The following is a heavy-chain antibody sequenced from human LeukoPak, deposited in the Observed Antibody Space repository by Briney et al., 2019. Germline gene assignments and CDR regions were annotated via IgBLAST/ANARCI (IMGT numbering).Heavy chain of an antibody. CDR3: ARTVPNYYDSSGSLDY. CDR2: IYYSGST. Sequence: SETLSLTCTVSGGSISSSSYYWGWIRQPPGKGLEWIGSIYYSGSTYYNPSLKSRVTMSVDTSKNQFSLKLSSVTAADTAVYYCARTVPNYYDSSGSLDYWGQGTLVTVSS. J-gene: IGHJ4*02. CDR1: GGSISSSSYY. V-gene: IGHV4-39*07. D-gene: IGHD3-22*01.